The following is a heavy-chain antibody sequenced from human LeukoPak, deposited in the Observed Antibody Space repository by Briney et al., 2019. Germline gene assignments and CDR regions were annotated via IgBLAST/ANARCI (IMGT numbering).Heavy chain of an antibody. CDR1: GGSITSYY. CDR2: IYSSGST. D-gene: IGHD6-19*01. CDR3: ARTTVAGGWGY. J-gene: IGHJ4*02. Sequence: KPSETLSLTCTVSGGSITSYYWSWIRQPAGKGLEWIGRIYSSGSTNYNPSLKSRVTMSVDTSKNHFSLKLTSVTAADTAVYYCARTTVAGGWGYWGQGSLVTVSS. V-gene: IGHV4-4*07.